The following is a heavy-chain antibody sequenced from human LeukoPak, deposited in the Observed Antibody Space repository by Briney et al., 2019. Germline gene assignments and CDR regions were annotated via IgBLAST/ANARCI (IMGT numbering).Heavy chain of an antibody. J-gene: IGHJ4*02. Sequence: SETLSLTCAVSGYSISSGYYWGWIRQPPGKGLEWIGSIYHSGSTYYNPSLKSRVTISVDTSKNQFSLELSSVTAADTAVYYCARLGLTPFDYWGQGTLVTVSS. CDR1: GYSISSGYY. D-gene: IGHD7-27*01. CDR3: ARLGLTPFDY. V-gene: IGHV4-38-2*01. CDR2: IYHSGST.